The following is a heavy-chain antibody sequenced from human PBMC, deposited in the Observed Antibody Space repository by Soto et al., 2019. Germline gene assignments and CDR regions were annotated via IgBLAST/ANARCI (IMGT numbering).Heavy chain of an antibody. J-gene: IGHJ4*02. D-gene: IGHD6-6*01. V-gene: IGHV3-30-3*01. CDR2: ISYDGSNK. CDR1: GFTFSSYA. CDR3: AGGKQLFPGY. Sequence: QVQLGESGGGVVQPGRSLRLSCAASGFTFSSYAMHWVRQAPDKGLEWVAVISYDGSNKYYADSVKGRFTISRDNSKNTLYLQMNSLRAEDTAVYYCAGGKQLFPGYWGQGTLVTVS.